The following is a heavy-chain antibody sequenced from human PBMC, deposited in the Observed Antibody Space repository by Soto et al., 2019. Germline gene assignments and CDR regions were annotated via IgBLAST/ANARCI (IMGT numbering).Heavy chain of an antibody. CDR1: GFTFSSYA. J-gene: IGHJ4*02. V-gene: IGHV3-23*01. D-gene: IGHD6-13*01. CDR2: ISGSGGST. Sequence: EVQLLESGGGLVQPGGSLSLSCAASGFTFSSYALGWVRQAPGKGLAWVSAISGSGGSTYYADSGKGRFTISRDNSKNTLYLHMNSLSPEDTAVYYCAKERSSSYQLFYFDYWGQGTLVTVSS. CDR3: AKERSSSYQLFYFDY.